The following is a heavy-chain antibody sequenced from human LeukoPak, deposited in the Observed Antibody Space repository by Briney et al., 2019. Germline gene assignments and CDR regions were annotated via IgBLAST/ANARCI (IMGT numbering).Heavy chain of an antibody. CDR2: INHSRST. CDR3: ARGRGNFDY. CDR1: GVSFSDYY. V-gene: IGHV4-34*01. J-gene: IGHJ4*02. Sequence: PSETLSLXCGVYGVSFSDYYWSWIRQPPGKGPEWIGEINHSRSTNYNPSLKSRVTISVDTSKNQFSLKLSSVTAADTAVYYCARGRGNFDYWGQGTLVTVSS. D-gene: IGHD3-10*01.